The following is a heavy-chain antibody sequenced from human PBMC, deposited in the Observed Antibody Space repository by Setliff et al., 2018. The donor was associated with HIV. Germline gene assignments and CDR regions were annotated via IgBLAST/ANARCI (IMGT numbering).Heavy chain of an antibody. CDR3: AKGAVPAAIGGYYFDS. D-gene: IGHD2-2*01. Sequence: SETLSLTCTVSGASVSSYSYFWGWVRQPPGKGLEWIGIIYRSGSTYYNPSLKSRVTISRDNSKNTLYLQMNSLRAEDTAVYFCAKGAVPAAIGGYYFDSWGQGTLVTVSS. CDR2: IYRSGST. V-gene: IGHV4-39*07. CDR1: GASVSSYSYF. J-gene: IGHJ4*02.